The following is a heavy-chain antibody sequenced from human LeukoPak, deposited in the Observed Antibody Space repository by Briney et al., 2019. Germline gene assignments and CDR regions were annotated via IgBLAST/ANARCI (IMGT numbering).Heavy chain of an antibody. Sequence: GGSLRLSCAASGFTFNNYGMHWVRRAPGKGLEWVAVISYDGRNKHYPDSVKGRFTISRDISTDTLWLQMDSLRTEDTAVYYCASSYYDSSGYRDFDYWGQGTLVTVSS. CDR2: ISYDGRNK. CDR1: GFTFNNYG. CDR3: ASSYYDSSGYRDFDY. V-gene: IGHV3-30*03. J-gene: IGHJ4*02. D-gene: IGHD3-22*01.